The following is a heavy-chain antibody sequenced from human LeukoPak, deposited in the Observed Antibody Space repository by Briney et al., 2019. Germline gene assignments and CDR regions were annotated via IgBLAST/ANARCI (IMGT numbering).Heavy chain of an antibody. CDR1: GYTFTSYG. D-gene: IGHD3-22*01. J-gene: IGHJ4*02. CDR2: ISAYNGNT. CDR3: ARGVDYYDSSGYCLLYFDY. Sequence: ASVKVSCKASGYTFTSYGISWVRQAPGQGLEWMGWISAYNGNTNYAQKLQGRVTMTTDTSTSTAYMELRSLRSDDTAVYYCARGVDYYDSSGYCLLYFDYWGQGTLVTVSS. V-gene: IGHV1-18*01.